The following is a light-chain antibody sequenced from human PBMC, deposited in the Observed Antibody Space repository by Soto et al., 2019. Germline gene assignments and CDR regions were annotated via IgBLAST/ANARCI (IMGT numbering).Light chain of an antibody. V-gene: IGLV1-40*01. CDR3: QSYDSSLSGYV. CDR2: GNS. J-gene: IGLJ1*01. CDR1: SSNIGAGYD. Sequence: QSVLTQPPSVSGAPRRRVTISCTGSSSNIGAGYDVHWYQQLPGTAPKLLIYGNSNRPSGVPDRFSGSKSGTSASLAITGLQAEDDADYYCQSYDSSLSGYVFGTGTKLTVL.